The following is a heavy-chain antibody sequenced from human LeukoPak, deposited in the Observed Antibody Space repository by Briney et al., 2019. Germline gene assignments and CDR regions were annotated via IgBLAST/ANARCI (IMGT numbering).Heavy chain of an antibody. J-gene: IGHJ4*02. D-gene: IGHD3-22*01. CDR2: TNTSGCST. V-gene: IGHV3-23*01. CDR1: GFTFRHYD. CDR3: AKGLPYESRAYYDRLFDE. Sequence: PGGSLRLSCVASGFTFRHYDMSWVRQAPGKGLEWVSSTNTSGCSTYYSVSLQGRFTIPRDNSKNALYLQMNSLRVEDTAVYYCAKGLPYESRAYYDRLFDEWGQGTLVTVSS.